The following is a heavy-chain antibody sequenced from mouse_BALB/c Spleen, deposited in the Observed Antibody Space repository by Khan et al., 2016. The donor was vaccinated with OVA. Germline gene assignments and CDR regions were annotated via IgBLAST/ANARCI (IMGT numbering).Heavy chain of an antibody. Sequence: QVQLQQSGAELARPGASVKMSCKASGYTFTSYTIHWIKKRPGQGLEWIGYINPSNGYTNYNQKFKDKATLTTDKSSTTAYLQLSSLPSDDSAVYNCGRDRDYHRKDGWFAYWGQGTLVTVSA. CDR3: GRDRDYHRKDGWFAY. CDR2: INPSNGYT. V-gene: IGHV1-4*01. D-gene: IGHD2-14*01. J-gene: IGHJ3*01. CDR1: GYTFTSYT.